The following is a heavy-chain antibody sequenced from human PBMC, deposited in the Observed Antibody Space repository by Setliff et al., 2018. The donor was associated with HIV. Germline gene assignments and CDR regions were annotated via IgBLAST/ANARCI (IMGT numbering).Heavy chain of an antibody. D-gene: IGHD6-19*01. CDR3: AKDRLIAVAGRGLDY. V-gene: IGHV3-30*02. CDR2: IWYDGSNK. Sequence: PGGSLRLSCAASGFTFSSYGMHWVRQAPGKGLEWVAVIWYDGSNKYYADSVKGRFTISRDNSKNTLYLQMNSLRAEDTAVYYCAKDRLIAVAGRGLDYWGQGTLVTVSS. CDR1: GFTFSSYG. J-gene: IGHJ4*02.